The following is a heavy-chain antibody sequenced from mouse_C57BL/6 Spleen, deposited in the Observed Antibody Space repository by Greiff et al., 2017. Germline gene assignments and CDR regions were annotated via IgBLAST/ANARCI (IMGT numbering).Heavy chain of an antibody. Sequence: EVQLMESEGGLVQPGSSMKLSCTASGFTFSDYYMAWVRQVPEKGLEWVANINYDARSTYYLDSLKSRFIISRDNAKNILYLQLRSLKSEDTATDYCARCSPYGYVGAWFAYWGEGGLVNVSA. CDR2: INYDARST. J-gene: IGHJ3*01. D-gene: IGHD2-2*01. CDR1: GFTFSDYY. V-gene: IGHV5-16*01. CDR3: ARCSPYGYVGAWFAY.